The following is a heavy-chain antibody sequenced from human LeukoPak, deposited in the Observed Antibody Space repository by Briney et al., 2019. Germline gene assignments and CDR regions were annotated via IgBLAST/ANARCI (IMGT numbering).Heavy chain of an antibody. CDR2: IYYSGST. D-gene: IGHD2-8*01. CDR3: ARDHGHANWFDP. V-gene: IGHV4-59*12. CDR1: GGSISSYY. Sequence: PSETLSLTCTVSGGSISSYYWSWIRQPPGKGLEWIGYIYYSGSTNYNPSLKSRVTISVDTSKNQFSLKLSSVTAADTAIYYCARDHGHANWFDPWGQGTLVTVSS. J-gene: IGHJ5*02.